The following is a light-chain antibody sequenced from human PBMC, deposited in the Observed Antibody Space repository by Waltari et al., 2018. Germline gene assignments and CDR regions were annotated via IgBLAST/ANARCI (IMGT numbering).Light chain of an antibody. J-gene: IGLJ2*01. V-gene: IGLV2-23*02. CDR3: CSYIGRAL. CDR2: EVI. CDR1: SSDVGGYTF. Sequence: QSALTQPASVSGSPGQSITISCTGSSSDVGGYTFVSWYQQHPGKAPKLLIYEVIKRPSGVSIRFSGSKSGNTASLTTSGLQAEDEADYYCCSYIGRALFGGGTKLTVL.